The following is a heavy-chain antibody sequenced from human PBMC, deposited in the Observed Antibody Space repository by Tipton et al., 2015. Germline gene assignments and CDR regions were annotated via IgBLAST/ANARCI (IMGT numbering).Heavy chain of an antibody. J-gene: IGHJ6*02. V-gene: IGHV4-31*02. Sequence: LRLSCTVSGGAITSDGFYWSWIRQHPGKGLEWIGYIFYIGSTYYNPSPKSRATLSVDTSKNQFSLKLTSATAADTAVYYCARSGYTYGMDVWGQGTTVTVSS. CDR3: ARSGYTYGMDV. D-gene: IGHD5-12*01. CDR1: GGAITSDGFY. CDR2: IFYIGST.